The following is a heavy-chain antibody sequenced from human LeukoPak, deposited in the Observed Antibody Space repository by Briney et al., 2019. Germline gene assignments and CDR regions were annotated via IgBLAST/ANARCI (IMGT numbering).Heavy chain of an antibody. J-gene: IGHJ1*01. CDR3: ARERRSPQLSMIPYFQH. CDR1: GYTFTSHY. Sequence: GASVKVSCKASGYTFTSHYLHWVRQAPGQGLEWMGIINPSGGYTTYAQKFQGRVTMTRDTSTTTVYMELSSLRSEDMAVYYCARERRSPQLSMIPYFQHWGQGTLVTVSS. CDR2: INPSGGYT. D-gene: IGHD3-22*01. V-gene: IGHV1-46*01.